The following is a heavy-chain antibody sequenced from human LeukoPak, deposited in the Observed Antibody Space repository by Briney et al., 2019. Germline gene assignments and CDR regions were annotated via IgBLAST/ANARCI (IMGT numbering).Heavy chain of an antibody. Sequence: SETLSLTCAVAGGSVSSNHFWGWIRQPPGKGLEWIGSIYYSGSTYYNPSLKSRVTISVDTSKNQFSLKLSSVTAADTAVYYCARQADSSSWYVYYYYYMDVWGKGTTVTVSS. V-gene: IGHV4-39*01. CDR3: ARQADSSSWYVYYYYYMDV. J-gene: IGHJ6*03. CDR2: IYYSGST. CDR1: GGSVSSNHF. D-gene: IGHD6-13*01.